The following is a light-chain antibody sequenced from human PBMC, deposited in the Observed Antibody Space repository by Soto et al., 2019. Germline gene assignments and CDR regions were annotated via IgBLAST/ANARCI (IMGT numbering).Light chain of an antibody. CDR1: ESLGVC. CDR3: QQYNSFST. CDR2: DAS. Sequence: DIQVTQSPSKMSASVGDKVTITCRASESLGVCLAWYQQKPGKAPKLLIYDASRLQSGVPSRFTGSGSGTEFTLTISSLQPDDFATYYCQQYNSFSTFGQGTKVELK. V-gene: IGKV1-5*01. J-gene: IGKJ1*01.